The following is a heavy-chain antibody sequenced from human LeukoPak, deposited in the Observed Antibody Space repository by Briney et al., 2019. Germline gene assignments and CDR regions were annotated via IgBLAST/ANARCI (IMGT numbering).Heavy chain of an antibody. CDR2: ISAYNGNT. D-gene: IGHD4-17*01. CDR3: ARGDYGDSHFDY. CDR1: GYTFTSYG. J-gene: IGHJ4*02. Sequence: GASVTVSFKASGYTFTSYGISWVRQAPGQGLEWMGWISAYNGNTNYTQKLQGRVTMTTDTSTSTAYMELRSLRSDDTAVYYCARGDYGDSHFDYWGQGTLVTVSS. V-gene: IGHV1-18*01.